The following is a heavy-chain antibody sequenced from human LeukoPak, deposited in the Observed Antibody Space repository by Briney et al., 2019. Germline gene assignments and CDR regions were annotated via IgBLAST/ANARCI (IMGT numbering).Heavy chain of an antibody. CDR1: GFTFSRYY. V-gene: IGHV3-74*01. CDR2: INSDGSGT. Sequence: PGGSLRLSCAASGFTFSRYYMHWVRQAPGKGLVWVSRINSDGSGTTYADSVKGRFTVSRDNAKNTLYLQMNSLRAEDTAMYYCTRVFAGDEYSSSGYWGQGTLVTVSS. J-gene: IGHJ4*02. CDR3: TRVFAGDEYSSSGY. D-gene: IGHD6-13*01.